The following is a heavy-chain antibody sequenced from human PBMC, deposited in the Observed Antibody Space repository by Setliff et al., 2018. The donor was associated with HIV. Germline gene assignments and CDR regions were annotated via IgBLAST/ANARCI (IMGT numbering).Heavy chain of an antibody. J-gene: IGHJ3*02. CDR3: AREYDVLTGYYISAFDI. CDR1: GYTFTGYF. Sequence: ASVKVSCKASGYTFTGYFIHWVRQAPGQGLEWVGRINPNSGDTNFAQKFQGRITMTRDTSISTAYLELNRLRSGDTAVYYCAREYDVLTGYYISAFDIWGQGTMVTVSS. V-gene: IGHV1-2*06. D-gene: IGHD3-9*01. CDR2: INPNSGDT.